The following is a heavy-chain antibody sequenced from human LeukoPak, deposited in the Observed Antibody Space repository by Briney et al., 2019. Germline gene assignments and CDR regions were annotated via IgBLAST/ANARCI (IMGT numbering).Heavy chain of an antibody. Sequence: GASVKVSCKASGYTFNTYDVNWVRQATGQGLEWMGWMNPNTGNLGYAQKFLGRVTMTRDTSISTAYMELSTLRSEDTAVYYCARGTYGSFGELLPPDYMDVWGKGTTVTVSS. CDR2: MNPNTGNL. CDR3: ARGTYGSFGELLPPDYMDV. J-gene: IGHJ6*03. D-gene: IGHD3-10*01. CDR1: GYTFNTYD. V-gene: IGHV1-8*01.